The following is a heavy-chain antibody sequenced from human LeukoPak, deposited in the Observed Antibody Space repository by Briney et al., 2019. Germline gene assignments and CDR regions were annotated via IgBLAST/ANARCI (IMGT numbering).Heavy chain of an antibody. Sequence: GGSLRLSCAASGFTFSSYAMHWVRQAPDKGLEWVAVISYDGSNKYYADSVKGRFTISRDNSKNTLYLQMNSLRAEDTAVYYCARDAVRRIAVAGTFDYWGQGTLVTVSS. CDR1: GFTFSSYA. D-gene: IGHD6-19*01. J-gene: IGHJ4*02. CDR3: ARDAVRRIAVAGTFDY. CDR2: ISYDGSNK. V-gene: IGHV3-30-3*01.